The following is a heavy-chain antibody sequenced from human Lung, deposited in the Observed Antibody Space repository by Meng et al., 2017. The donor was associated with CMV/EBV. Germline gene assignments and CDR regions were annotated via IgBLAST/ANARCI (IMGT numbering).Heavy chain of an antibody. V-gene: IGHV4-31*03. CDR3: ARDRCSSTSCYFGSYYYGMDV. CDR2: IYYSGST. D-gene: IGHD2-2*01. CDR1: GGSISNGGYY. J-gene: IGHJ6*01. Sequence: SETLSLXCTVSGGSISNGGYYWSWIRQHPGKGLEWIGYIYYSGSTYYNPSLKSRVTISVDTSKNQFSLKLSSVTAADTAVYYCARDRCSSTSCYFGSYYYGMDVWGQGTXVTGSS.